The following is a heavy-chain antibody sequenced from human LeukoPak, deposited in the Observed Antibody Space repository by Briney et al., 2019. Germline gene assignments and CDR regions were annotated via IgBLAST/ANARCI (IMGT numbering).Heavy chain of an antibody. CDR1: GYTFTSYD. J-gene: IGHJ5*02. D-gene: IGHD2-2*01. CDR2: MNPNSGNT. Sequence: ASVKVSCKASGYTFTSYDINWVRPATGQGLEWMGWMNPNSGNTGYAQKLQGRVTMTRNTSISTAYMELSSLRSEDTAVYYCARKRLGYCSSTSCSSWFDPWGQGTLVTVSS. CDR3: ARKRLGYCSSTSCSSWFDP. V-gene: IGHV1-8*01.